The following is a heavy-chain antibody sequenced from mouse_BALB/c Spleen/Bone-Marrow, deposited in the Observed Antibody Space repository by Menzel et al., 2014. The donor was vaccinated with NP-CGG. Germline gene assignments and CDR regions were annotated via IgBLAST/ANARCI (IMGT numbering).Heavy chain of an antibody. V-gene: IGHV4-1*02. CDR3: ARQGYYGKGDY. CDR1: GFDFSRYW. CDR2: INPDSSTI. D-gene: IGHD2-1*01. Sequence: EVQVVESGGGLVQPGGSLKLSCAASGFDFSRYWMSWVQQAPGKGLEWIGEINPDSSTINYTPSLKDKFIISRDNAKNTLYLQMSKVRSEDTALYYCARQGYYGKGDYWGQGTTLTVSS. J-gene: IGHJ2*01.